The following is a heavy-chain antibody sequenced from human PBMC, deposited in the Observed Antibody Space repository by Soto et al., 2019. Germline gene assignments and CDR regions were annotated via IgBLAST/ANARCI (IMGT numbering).Heavy chain of an antibody. V-gene: IGHV4-59*01. J-gene: IGHJ6*02. CDR2: IYYSGST. CDR3: ARGSYYYYGMDV. CDR1: GGSISSYY. Sequence: ETLSLTCTVSGGSISSYYWSWIRQPPGKGLEWIGYIYYSGSTNYNPSLKSRVTISVDTSKNQFSLKLSSVTAADTAVYYCARGSYYYYGMDVWGQGTTVTVSS.